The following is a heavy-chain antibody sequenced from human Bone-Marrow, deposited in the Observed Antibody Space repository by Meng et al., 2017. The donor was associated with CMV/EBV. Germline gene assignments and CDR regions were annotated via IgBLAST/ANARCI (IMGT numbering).Heavy chain of an antibody. Sequence: SETLSLTCTVSGGSVSRSVYYWGWIRQPPGKGLEWIGNVYYSGSTYSNPSLKSRVTMSVDTSKNQFSLKLSSVTAADTAVYYCARPSYCSSTSCYLFDYWGQGTLVTVSS. J-gene: IGHJ4*02. CDR2: VYYSGST. D-gene: IGHD2-2*01. CDR3: ARPSYCSSTSCYLFDY. CDR1: GGSVSRSVYY. V-gene: IGHV4-39*01.